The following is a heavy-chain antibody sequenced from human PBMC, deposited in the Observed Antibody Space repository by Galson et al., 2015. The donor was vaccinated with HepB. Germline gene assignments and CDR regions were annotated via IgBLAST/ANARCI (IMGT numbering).Heavy chain of an antibody. CDR2: INHSGST. V-gene: IGHV4-34*01. CDR3: ARAERGVFDP. J-gene: IGHJ5*02. CDR1: GGSFSGYY. D-gene: IGHD1-1*01. Sequence: SETLSLTCAVYGGSFSGYYWSWIRQPPGKGLEWIGEINHSGSTNHNPSLKSRVTISVDTSKNKFSLKLSSVTAADTAVYYCARAERGVFDPWGQGTLVTVSS.